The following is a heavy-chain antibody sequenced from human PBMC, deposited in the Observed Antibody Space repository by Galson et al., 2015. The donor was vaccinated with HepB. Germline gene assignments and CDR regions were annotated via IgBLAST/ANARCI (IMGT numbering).Heavy chain of an antibody. D-gene: IGHD1-26*01. J-gene: IGHJ5*02. CDR1: GFTFSSYS. CDR2: IRYDGNYK. Sequence: SLRLSCAASGFTFSSYSMNWVRQAPGKGLEWVAFIRYDGNYKNYADSVKGRFTISRDKTKNTLYLQMNSLSSEDTAVYYCAKDTDLPIGGTYHHWGQGTRVIVSS. V-gene: IGHV3-30*02. CDR3: AKDTDLPIGGTYHH.